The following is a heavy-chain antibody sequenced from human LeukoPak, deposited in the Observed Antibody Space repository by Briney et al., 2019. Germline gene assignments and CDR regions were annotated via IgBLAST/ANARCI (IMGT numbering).Heavy chain of an antibody. Sequence: ASVKVSCKTSGFTFTSCDINWVRQAPGQGLEWMGWISGYNDNTNYAQKFQGRVTMTTDTSTTTVYTEMRSLRSDDTAVYYCARAKAEGADYWGQGTLVTVSS. CDR3: ARAKAEGADY. CDR2: ISGYNDNT. J-gene: IGHJ4*02. V-gene: IGHV1-18*01. D-gene: IGHD3-16*01. CDR1: GFTFTSCD.